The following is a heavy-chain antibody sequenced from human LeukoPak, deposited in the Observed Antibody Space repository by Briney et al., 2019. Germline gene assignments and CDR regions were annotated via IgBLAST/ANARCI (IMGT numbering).Heavy chain of an antibody. J-gene: IGHJ4*02. CDR3: ARTSSSFAYYFDY. Sequence: SETLSLTCTVSGGSISSGDYYWSWIRQPPGKGLEWIGYIYYSGSTYYNPSLKSRVTISVDTSKNQFSLKLSSVTAADTAVYYCARTSSSFAYYFDYWGQGTLVTVSS. D-gene: IGHD2-15*01. CDR1: GGSISSGDYY. V-gene: IGHV4-30-4*01. CDR2: IYYSGST.